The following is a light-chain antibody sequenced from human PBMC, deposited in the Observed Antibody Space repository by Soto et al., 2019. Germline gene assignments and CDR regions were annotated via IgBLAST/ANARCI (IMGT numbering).Light chain of an antibody. CDR3: QQYGRSPLLYT. Sequence: EIVLTQSPGTLSLSPGERATLSYRASQSVTNNFLAWYQQKPGQAPRLLIYGASTRAAGVPDRFSGSGSGTDFTLTITRLEPEDFAVYYCQQYGRSPLLYTFGQGTKLGVK. CDR1: QSVTNNF. CDR2: GAS. V-gene: IGKV3-20*01. J-gene: IGKJ2*01.